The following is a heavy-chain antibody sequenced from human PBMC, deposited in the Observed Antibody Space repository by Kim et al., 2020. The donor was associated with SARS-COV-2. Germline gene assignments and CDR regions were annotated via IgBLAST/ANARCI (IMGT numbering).Heavy chain of an antibody. CDR3: ARGPGPSGLIVRY. J-gene: IGHJ4*02. CDR1: GGSFSCYS. Sequence: SETLSLTCAVYGGSFSCYSWSWIRQPPGKGLEWIGEINHSGSTNYNPSLKSRVTISVDTSKNQFSLKLSSVTAADAAVYYCARGPGPSGLIVRYWGQGTL. D-gene: IGHD3-10*01. V-gene: IGHV4-34*01. CDR2: INHSGST.